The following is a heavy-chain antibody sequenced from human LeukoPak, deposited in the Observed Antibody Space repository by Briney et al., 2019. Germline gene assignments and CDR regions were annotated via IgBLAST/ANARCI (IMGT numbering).Heavy chain of an antibody. CDR1: GGSFSGYY. D-gene: IGHD2-15*01. CDR3: ARQDVVVVAAKGYNWFDP. V-gene: IGHV4-59*08. J-gene: IGHJ5*02. Sequence: SETLSLTCAVYGGSFSGYYWSWIRQPPGKGLEWIGYIYYSGSTNYNPSLKSRVTISVDTSKNQFSLKLSSVTAADTAVYYCARQDVVVVAAKGYNWFDPWGQGTLVTVSS. CDR2: IYYSGST.